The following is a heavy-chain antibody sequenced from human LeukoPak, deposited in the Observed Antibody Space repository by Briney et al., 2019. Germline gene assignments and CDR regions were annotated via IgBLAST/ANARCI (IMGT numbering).Heavy chain of an antibody. J-gene: IGHJ4*02. CDR1: GGTFISYA. Sequence: SVKISCKASGGTFISYAISWVRQAPGQGLEWMGRIIPIFGTANYAQKFQGRVTITTDESTSSAYMELSSLRSEDTAVYYCARVSSGYSGYDYWGQGTLVTVSS. D-gene: IGHD5-12*01. CDR3: ARVSSGYSGYDY. CDR2: IIPIFGTA. V-gene: IGHV1-69*05.